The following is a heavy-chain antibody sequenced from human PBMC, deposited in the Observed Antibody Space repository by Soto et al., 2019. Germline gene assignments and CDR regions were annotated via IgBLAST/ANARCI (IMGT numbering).Heavy chain of an antibody. Sequence: GGSLRLSCAASGFTFTDAWMNWVRQAPGKGLEWVAHIKSKTDGGTAGYAAPVKGRFTISRDDSKNSLYLQMNSLKTEDTAVYYCARGVIILNSYSGLDVWGQGTTVTVSS. V-gene: IGHV3-15*01. CDR1: GFTFTDAW. D-gene: IGHD3-3*01. CDR3: ARGVIILNSYSGLDV. J-gene: IGHJ6*02. CDR2: IKSKTDGGTA.